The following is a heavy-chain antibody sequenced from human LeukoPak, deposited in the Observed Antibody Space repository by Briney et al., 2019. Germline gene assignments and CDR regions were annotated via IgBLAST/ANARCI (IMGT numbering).Heavy chain of an antibody. J-gene: IGHJ4*02. D-gene: IGHD5-12*01. V-gene: IGHV3-30-3*01. CDR3: ARGRDSVDIVATIDY. Sequence: GGSLRLSCAASGFTFSSYAMHWVRQAPGKGLEWVAVISYDGSNKYYADSVKGRFTISRDNSKNTLYLQMNSLRAEDTAVYYCARGRDSVDIVATIDYWGQGTLVTVSS. CDR1: GFTFSSYA. CDR2: ISYDGSNK.